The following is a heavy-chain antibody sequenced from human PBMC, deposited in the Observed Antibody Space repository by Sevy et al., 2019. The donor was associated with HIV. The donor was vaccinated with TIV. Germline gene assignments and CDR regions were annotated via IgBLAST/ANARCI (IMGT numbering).Heavy chain of an antibody. CDR1: GFMFSLYS. J-gene: IGHJ4*02. V-gene: IGHV3-21*01. CDR2: ITASTGQT. D-gene: IGHD6-19*01. Sequence: GSLGLSCEASGFMFSLYSLNWVRPAPGKGLEWVSSITASTGQTFYTDAGRGRFTISRDNAKNSVFLQMNGLRAEDTAVYFCARDSIRLAGTPFDFWGQGTLVTVSS. CDR3: ARDSIRLAGTPFDF.